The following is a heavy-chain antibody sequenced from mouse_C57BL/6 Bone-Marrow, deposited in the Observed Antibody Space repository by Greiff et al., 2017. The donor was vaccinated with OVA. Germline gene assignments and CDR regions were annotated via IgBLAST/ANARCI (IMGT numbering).Heavy chain of an antibody. J-gene: IGHJ4*01. CDR1: GYTFTSYW. CDR2: INPRGGYT. V-gene: IGHV1-7*01. CDR3: SRGLHYAMDY. Sequence: VKLQESGAELVKPGASVKLSCKASGYTFTSYWMHWVKQRPGQGLEWIGYINPRGGYTKYNQKFKVKATLTADKSSSTAYMQLSSLTYSDSADYDCSRGLHYAMDYWGQGTSVTVSS.